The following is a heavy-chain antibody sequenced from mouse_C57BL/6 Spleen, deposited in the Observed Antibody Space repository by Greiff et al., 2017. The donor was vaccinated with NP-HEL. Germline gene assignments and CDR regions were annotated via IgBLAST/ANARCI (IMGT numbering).Heavy chain of an antibody. Sequence: VQLQQSGAELVRPGASVKLSCTASGFNIKDDYMHWVKQRPEQGLEWIGWIDPENGDTEYASKFQGKATIAADTSSNTAYLQLSSLTSEDTAVYYCTTGYSNYVDYWGQGTTLTVSS. CDR3: TTGYSNYVDY. J-gene: IGHJ2*01. D-gene: IGHD2-5*01. CDR1: GFNIKDDY. V-gene: IGHV14-4*01. CDR2: IDPENGDT.